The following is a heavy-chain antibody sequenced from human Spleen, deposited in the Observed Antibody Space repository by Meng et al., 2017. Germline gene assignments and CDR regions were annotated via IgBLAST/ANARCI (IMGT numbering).Heavy chain of an antibody. D-gene: IGHD2/OR15-2a*01. V-gene: IGHV3-11*04. CDR1: GFSFTDAW. CDR2: ISSSGSTI. CDR3: AREIIGAASAFDI. Sequence: GESLKISCVASGFSFTDAWMSWVRQAPGKGLEWVSYISSSGSTIYYADSVKGRFTISRDNAKNSLYLQMNSLRAEDTAVYYCAREIIGAASAFDIWGQGTLVTVSS. J-gene: IGHJ3*02.